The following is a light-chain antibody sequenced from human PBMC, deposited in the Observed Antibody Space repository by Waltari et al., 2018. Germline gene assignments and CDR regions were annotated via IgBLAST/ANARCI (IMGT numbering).Light chain of an antibody. CDR3: SSYAGSSSPRV. CDR1: NSDXXXYNL. Sequence: QSALIQPASVSGSPGQSITMSCTETNSDXXXYNLVSWYQQHPGKAPKLMIYEGNKRPSGVSYRFSGSRSGNTASLTISGLEADDEADYYCSSYAGSSSPRVFGGGTKLTVL. J-gene: IGLJ3*02. CDR2: EGN. V-gene: IGLV2-23*01.